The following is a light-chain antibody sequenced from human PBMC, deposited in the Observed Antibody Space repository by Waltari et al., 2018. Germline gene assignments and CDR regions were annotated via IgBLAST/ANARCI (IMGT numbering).Light chain of an antibody. J-gene: IGKJ1*01. CDR2: DAS. CDR1: QRIDTY. CDR3: HQSFDWPRGT. V-gene: IGKV3-11*01. Sequence: EIVLTQSPVTLSLSPGEGATLSCRASQRIDTYLAWYQQKPGQAPSLLIYDASTRASGIPARFSGSGSGTDFTLTISSLEPEDSALYYCHQSFDWPRGTFGQGTKVEIK.